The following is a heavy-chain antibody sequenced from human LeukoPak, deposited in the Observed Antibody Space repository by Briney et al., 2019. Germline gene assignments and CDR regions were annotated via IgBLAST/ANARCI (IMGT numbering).Heavy chain of an antibody. V-gene: IGHV1-2*02. D-gene: IGHD3-3*01. CDR1: GYTFTCYY. CDR2: INPNSGGT. CDR3: ARDATTTQFLEWLLFYFDY. Sequence: ASVKVSCKASGYTFTCYYMHWVRQAPGQGREWMGWINPNSGGTNYAQKFQGRVTMTRDTSISTAYMELSRLRSDDTAVYYCARDATTTQFLEWLLFYFDYWGQGTLVTVSS. J-gene: IGHJ4*02.